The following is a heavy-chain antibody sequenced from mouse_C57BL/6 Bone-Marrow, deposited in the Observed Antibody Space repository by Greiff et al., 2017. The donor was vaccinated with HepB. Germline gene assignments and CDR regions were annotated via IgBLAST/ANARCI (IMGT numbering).Heavy chain of an antibody. Sequence: EVKLQESGPGLVKPSQSLSLTCSVTGYSITSGYYWNWIRQLPGNKLEWMDYISYDGSNNYNPSLKKRISITRDTSKNQFFLKLTSVTTEDTATYYGASIYYDDERVPYWGQGILVTVSA. CDR2: ISYDGSN. V-gene: IGHV3-6*01. J-gene: IGHJ3*01. D-gene: IGHD2-4*01. CDR1: GYSITSGYY. CDR3: ASIYYDDERVPY.